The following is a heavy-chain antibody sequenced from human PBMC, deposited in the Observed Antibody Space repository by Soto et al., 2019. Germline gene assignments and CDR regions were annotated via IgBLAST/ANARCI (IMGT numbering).Heavy chain of an antibody. D-gene: IGHD1-7*01. Sequence: QVQLQESGPGLVKPSETLSLTCTVSGGSVSSGSYYWSWIRQPPGKGLEWIGYVYYSGSTNYNPSLKSRVTISVDTSKNHFSLKLSSVTAADTAVYYCARGEGELPFDLWGQGTLVTVSS. CDR2: VYYSGST. CDR1: GGSVSSGSYY. V-gene: IGHV4-61*01. J-gene: IGHJ4*02. CDR3: ARGEGELPFDL.